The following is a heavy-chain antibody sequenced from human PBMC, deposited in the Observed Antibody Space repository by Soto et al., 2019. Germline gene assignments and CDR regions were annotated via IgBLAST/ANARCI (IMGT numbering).Heavy chain of an antibody. CDR2: ISAYSGNT. J-gene: IGHJ4*02. Sequence: ASVKVSCKASGYTFTSYGISWVRQAPGQGLEWMGWISAYSGNTNYAQKLQGRVTMTTDTSTSTAYMELRSLRSDDTAVYYCARDTSYDILTGFYDYWGQGTLVTVSS. D-gene: IGHD3-9*01. CDR3: ARDTSYDILTGFYDY. CDR1: GYTFTSYG. V-gene: IGHV1-18*01.